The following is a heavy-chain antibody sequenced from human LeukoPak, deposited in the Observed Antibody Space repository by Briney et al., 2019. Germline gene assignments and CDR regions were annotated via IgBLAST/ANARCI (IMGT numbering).Heavy chain of an antibody. CDR1: GYTFTGYY. CDR3: AREGVVPAATGGTWFDP. CDR2: INPNSGGT. J-gene: IGHJ5*02. Sequence: GASVKVSCKASGYTFTGYYMHWVRQAPEQGIEWMGWINPNSGGTNYAQKFQGRVTMTRDTSISTAYMELSRLRSDDTAVYYCAREGVVPAATGGTWFDPWGQGTLVTVSS. V-gene: IGHV1-2*02. D-gene: IGHD2-2*01.